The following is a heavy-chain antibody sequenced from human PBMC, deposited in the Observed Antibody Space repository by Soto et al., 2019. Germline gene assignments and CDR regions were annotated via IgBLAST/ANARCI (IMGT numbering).Heavy chain of an antibody. V-gene: IGHV1-69*13. J-gene: IGHJ3*02. CDR3: ARGRYYYDSWGFDI. CDR1: GGTFSSYA. CDR2: IIPIFGTA. Sequence: GASVKVSCKASGGTFSSYAISWVRQAPGQGLEWMGGIIPIFGTANYAQKFRGRVTITADESTSTAYMELSSLRSEDTAVYYCARGRYYYDSWGFDIWGQGTMVTVSS. D-gene: IGHD3-22*01.